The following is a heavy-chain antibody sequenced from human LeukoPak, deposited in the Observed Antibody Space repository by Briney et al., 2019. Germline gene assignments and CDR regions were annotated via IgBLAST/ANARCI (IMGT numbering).Heavy chain of an antibody. CDR3: ARRLKVRGVIRYYYYYGMDV. CDR1: GGSFSGSY. CDR2: INHSGST. D-gene: IGHD3-10*01. J-gene: IGHJ6*02. Sequence: PSETLSLTCAVYGGSFSGSYWSWIRQPPGKGLEWIGEINHSGSTNYNPSLKSRVTISVDTSKNQFSLKLSSVTAADTAVYYCARRLKVRGVIRYYYYYGMDVWGQGTTVTVSS. V-gene: IGHV4-34*01.